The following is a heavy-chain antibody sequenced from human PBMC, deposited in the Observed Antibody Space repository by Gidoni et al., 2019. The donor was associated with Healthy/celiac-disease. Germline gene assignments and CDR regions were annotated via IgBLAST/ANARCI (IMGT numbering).Heavy chain of an antibody. CDR3: ARDYSVATLRYYGMDV. CDR2: ISYDGSNK. J-gene: IGHJ6*02. Sequence: QVPPVEPGGGGVPPGRSLRLSWAASGFTVSSYAMHWVRLAPGKGLAWVAFISYDGSNKYYAAAVKGRFTISRDNSKNTLYLQMNSLRAEDTAVYYCARDYSVATLRYYGMDVWGQGTTVTVSS. V-gene: IGHV3-30-3*01. CDR1: GFTVSSYA. D-gene: IGHD2-21*02.